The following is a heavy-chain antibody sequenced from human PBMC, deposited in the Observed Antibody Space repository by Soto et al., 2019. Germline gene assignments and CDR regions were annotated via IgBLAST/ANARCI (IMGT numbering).Heavy chain of an antibody. V-gene: IGHV3-30-3*01. CDR3: AREIEHFDY. Sequence: QVQLVESGGGVVQPGRSLRLSCAASVFTFSSYAMHWVRQAPGKGLEWLAVILYDGSNKYYADSVKGRFTISRDNSKNTLYLQMNSLRAEDTAMYYCAREIEHFDYWGQGTLVTVSS. CDR2: ILYDGSNK. CDR1: VFTFSSYA. J-gene: IGHJ4*02.